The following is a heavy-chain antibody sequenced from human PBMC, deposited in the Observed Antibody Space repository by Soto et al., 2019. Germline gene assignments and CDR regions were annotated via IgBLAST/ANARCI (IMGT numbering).Heavy chain of an antibody. CDR1: GFTFSSYG. V-gene: IGHV3-30*18. CDR2: VSYDGSNK. CDR3: AKVSYSSSWSHFDY. Sequence: PGGSLRLSFEASGFTFSSYGMHWVRQAPGKWLEWVAVVSYDGSNKYYAYSVKGRFTISRDNSKNPLYLQITSLRAEDTAVYYSAKVSYSSSWSHFDYCGQGTLVTVSS. D-gene: IGHD6-13*01. J-gene: IGHJ4*02.